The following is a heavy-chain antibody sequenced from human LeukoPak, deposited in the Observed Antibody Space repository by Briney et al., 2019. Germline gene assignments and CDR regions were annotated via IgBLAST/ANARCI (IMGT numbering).Heavy chain of an antibody. Sequence: SETLSLTCTVSSGSISSGSYYWSWIRQPAGKGLEWIGRIYTSGSTNYNPSLKSRVTISVDTSKNQFSLKLSSVTAADTAIYFCASGLRSTGRSGNYFDYWGPGTLVAVSS. CDR2: IYTSGST. CDR3: ASGLRSTGRSGNYFDY. CDR1: SGSISSGSYY. D-gene: IGHD4-17*01. J-gene: IGHJ4*02. V-gene: IGHV4-61*02.